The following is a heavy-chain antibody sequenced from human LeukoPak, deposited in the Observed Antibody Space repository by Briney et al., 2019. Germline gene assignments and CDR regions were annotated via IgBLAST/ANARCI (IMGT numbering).Heavy chain of an antibody. CDR1: GFTFRNYP. J-gene: IGHJ3*02. D-gene: IGHD3-22*01. Sequence: PGGSLRLSCAASGFTFRNYPMHWVRQVPGKGLEWVAIISSDGGNQYYGDAVKGRFTISRDNAKNSLYLQMNSLRAEDTAVYYCARDRYYYDSSGYYPDAFDIWGQGAMVTVSS. CDR2: ISSDGGNQ. V-gene: IGHV3-30*04. CDR3: ARDRYYYDSSGYYPDAFDI.